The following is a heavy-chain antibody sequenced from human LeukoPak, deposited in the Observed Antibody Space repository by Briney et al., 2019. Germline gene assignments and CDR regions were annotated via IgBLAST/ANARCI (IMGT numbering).Heavy chain of an antibody. CDR1: GGSISSSSYY. CDR3: ARHKWELRTDWFDP. CDR2: IYYSGSI. J-gene: IGHJ5*02. Sequence: PSETLSLTCTVSGGSISSSSYYWGWIRQPPGKGLEWIGSIYYSGSIYYNPSLKSRVTISVDTSKNQFSLKLSSVTAADTAVYYCARHKWELRTDWFDPWGQGTLVTVSS. D-gene: IGHD1-26*01. V-gene: IGHV4-39*01.